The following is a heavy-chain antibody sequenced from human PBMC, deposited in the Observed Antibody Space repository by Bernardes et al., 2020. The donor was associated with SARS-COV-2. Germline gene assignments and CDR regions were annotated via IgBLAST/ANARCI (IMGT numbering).Heavy chain of an antibody. CDR3: AKDLVVRYDSSGYDY. Sequence: GGSLRLSCAASGFTFSNYSMNWVRQAPGKGPEWVASISSTSSYKFYADSVKGRFTISRDNAKNSLYLQMNSLRAEDTAVYYCAKDLVVRYDSSGYDYWGQGTLVTVSS. J-gene: IGHJ4*02. CDR2: ISSTSSYK. CDR1: GFTFSNYS. D-gene: IGHD3-22*01. V-gene: IGHV3-21*01.